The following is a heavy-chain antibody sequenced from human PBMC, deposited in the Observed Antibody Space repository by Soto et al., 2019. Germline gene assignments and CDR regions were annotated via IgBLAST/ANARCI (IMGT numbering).Heavy chain of an antibody. Sequence: QVQLLQSGAEVTKPGASVRISCKSSANTFINNYINWVRQAPGQGLEWLGVFNPRGGTTRYAQKSQGRVTMTGDTSTRTVFMELSNLKSEDTAVYYCARVYGLVQYDDFWSGYYDYWGQGTLVIVSS. CDR1: ANTFINNY. CDR2: FNPRGGTT. J-gene: IGHJ4*02. V-gene: IGHV1-46*01. CDR3: ARVYGLVQYDDFWSGYYDY. D-gene: IGHD3-3*01.